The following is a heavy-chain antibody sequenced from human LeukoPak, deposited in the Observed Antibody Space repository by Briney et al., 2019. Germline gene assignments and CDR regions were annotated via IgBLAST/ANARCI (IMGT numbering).Heavy chain of an antibody. J-gene: IGHJ4*02. Sequence: PSETLCLTCTVSGGSISSYYWNWIRQPPGKGLEWIGYIYYSGSTNYNPSLKSRVTISVDTSKNQFSLKLSSVTAADTAVYYCARGVPYYYDNSGYPFDYWGQGTLVTVSS. CDR1: GGSISSYY. D-gene: IGHD3-22*01. CDR3: ARGVPYYYDNSGYPFDY. V-gene: IGHV4-59*01. CDR2: IYYSGST.